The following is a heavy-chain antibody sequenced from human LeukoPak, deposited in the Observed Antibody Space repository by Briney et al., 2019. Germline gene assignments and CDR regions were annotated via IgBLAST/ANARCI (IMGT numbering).Heavy chain of an antibody. D-gene: IGHD1-26*01. V-gene: IGHV3-21*01. J-gene: IGHJ4*02. CDR3: ARDPEVGATPFDY. CDR2: ISSSSSYI. CDR1: GFTFSRYS. Sequence: GGSLRLSCAASGFTFSRYSMNWVRQAPGKGLEWVSSISSSSSYIYYADSVKGRFTISRDNAKNSLYLQMNSLRAEDTAVYYCARDPEVGATPFDYWGQGTLVTVSS.